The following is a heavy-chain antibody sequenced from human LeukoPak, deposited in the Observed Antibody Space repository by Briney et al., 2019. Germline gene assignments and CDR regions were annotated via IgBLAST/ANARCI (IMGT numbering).Heavy chain of an antibody. Sequence: GGSLRLSCAVSGFTFSGHWMFWVRQAPGKGLEWVSSTNSDGSSRGYTDSVKGRFTISRDNAKNSLYLQMNSLRAEDTAVYYCARVLHKRNYDSTTYYGYWGQGTLVTVSS. J-gene: IGHJ4*02. CDR1: GFTFSGHW. CDR3: ARVLHKRNYDSTTYYGY. D-gene: IGHD3-22*01. V-gene: IGHV3-74*01. CDR2: TNSDGSSR.